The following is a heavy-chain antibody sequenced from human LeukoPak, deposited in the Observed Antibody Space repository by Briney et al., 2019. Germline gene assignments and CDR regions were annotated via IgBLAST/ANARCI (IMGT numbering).Heavy chain of an antibody. CDR1: GFTVSSNY. CDR3: AKKRATGTRDFDY. V-gene: IGHV3-53*01. CDR2: IYSGGST. D-gene: IGHD6-13*01. Sequence: GGSLRLSCAASGFTVSSNYMSWVRQAPGKGLEWVSVIYSGGSTYYADSVKGRFTISRDNSKNTLYLQINSLRAEDTAVYYCAKKRATGTRDFDYWGQGTLVTVSS. J-gene: IGHJ4*02.